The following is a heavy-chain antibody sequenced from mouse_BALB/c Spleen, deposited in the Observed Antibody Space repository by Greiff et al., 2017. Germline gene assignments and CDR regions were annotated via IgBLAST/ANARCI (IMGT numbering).Heavy chain of an antibody. Sequence: EVKVEESGGGLVQPGGSLRLSCATSGFTFTDYYMSWVRQPPGKALEWLGFIRNKANGYTTEYSASVKGRFTISRDNSQSILYLQMNTLRAEDSATYYCARLRSYAMDYWGQGTSVTVSS. CDR1: GFTFTDYY. CDR2: IRNKANGYTT. CDR3: ARLRSYAMDY. V-gene: IGHV7-3*02. J-gene: IGHJ4*01.